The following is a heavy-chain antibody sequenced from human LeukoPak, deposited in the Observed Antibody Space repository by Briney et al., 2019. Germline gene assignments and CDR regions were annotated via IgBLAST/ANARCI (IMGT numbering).Heavy chain of an antibody. Sequence: PSETLSLTCTVSGDSISSTSHYWDWIRQPPGKGPEWIGNIYFTGSTYYNPSLKSRVTISVDKSKNQFSLKLSSVTAADTAVYYCARVSRGYGMDVWGQGTTVTVSS. CDR1: GDSISSTSHY. J-gene: IGHJ6*02. D-gene: IGHD3-10*01. CDR2: IYFTGST. V-gene: IGHV4-39*07. CDR3: ARVSRGYGMDV.